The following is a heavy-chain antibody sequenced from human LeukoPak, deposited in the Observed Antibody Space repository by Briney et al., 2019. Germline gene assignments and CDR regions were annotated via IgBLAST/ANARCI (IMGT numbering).Heavy chain of an antibody. D-gene: IGHD3-3*01. Sequence: ASVKVSFKLSGYTGIELSMHWVRQAPGKGLEWMGGFDPEDGETKYAQKFQGRVTMTEDTSTDTAYMELSRLTSEDTAVYYCATHTISGVVTYASLIWGRGTLVTGSS. CDR2: FDPEDGET. CDR1: GYTGIELS. CDR3: ATHTISGVVTYASLI. V-gene: IGHV1-24*01. J-gene: IGHJ3*02.